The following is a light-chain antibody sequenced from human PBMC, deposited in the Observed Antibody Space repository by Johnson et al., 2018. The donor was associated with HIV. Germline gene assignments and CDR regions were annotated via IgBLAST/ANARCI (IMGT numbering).Light chain of an antibody. CDR1: SSNIGNNY. V-gene: IGLV1-51*01. CDR3: GTWDNSLSAGV. CDR2: DNN. Sequence: QAALTQPPSVSAAPGQKVSISCSGSSSNIGNNYVSWYQQLPGTAPKLLIYDNNKRPSGIPDRFSGSKSGSSSTLRIRGLQPGDEADYYCGTWDNSLSAGVFGSGTKVTVL. J-gene: IGLJ1*01.